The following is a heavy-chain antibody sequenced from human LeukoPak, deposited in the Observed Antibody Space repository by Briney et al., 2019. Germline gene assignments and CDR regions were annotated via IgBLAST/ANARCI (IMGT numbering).Heavy chain of an antibody. Sequence: PGGSLRLSCAASGFTFDDYAMHWVRQAPGKGLEWVSGISWNSGSIGYADSVKGRFTISRDNAKNSLYLQMNSLRTEDTALYYCAKDGGYSSSWKHLDYWGQGTLVTVSS. J-gene: IGHJ4*02. CDR1: GFTFDDYA. D-gene: IGHD6-13*01. CDR3: AKDGGYSSSWKHLDY. V-gene: IGHV3-9*01. CDR2: ISWNSGSI.